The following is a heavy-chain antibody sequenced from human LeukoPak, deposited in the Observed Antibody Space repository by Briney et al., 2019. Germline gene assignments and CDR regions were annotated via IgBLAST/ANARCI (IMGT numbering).Heavy chain of an antibody. Sequence: SETLSLTCTVSGGSISSSSYHWGWIRQPPGKGLEWIGSIYYSGSTYYNPSLKSRVTISVDTSKNQFSLKLSSVTAADTAVYYCARLGYYGSGSLVDYFDYWGQGTLVTVSS. CDR3: ARLGYYGSGSLVDYFDY. J-gene: IGHJ4*02. CDR1: GGSISSSSYH. CDR2: IYYSGST. V-gene: IGHV4-39*01. D-gene: IGHD3-10*01.